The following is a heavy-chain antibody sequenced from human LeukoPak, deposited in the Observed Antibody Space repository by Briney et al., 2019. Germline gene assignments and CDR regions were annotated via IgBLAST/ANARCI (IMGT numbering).Heavy chain of an antibody. V-gene: IGHV3-21*01. CDR1: GFTFSSYS. CDR3: ARGLAAGSIDAFDI. J-gene: IGHJ3*02. CDR2: ISSSSSYI. Sequence: GGSLRLSCAASGFTFSSYSMNWVRQAPGKGLEWVSSISSSSSYIYYADSVKGRFTISRDNAKNSLYLQMNSLRAEDTAVYYCARGLAAGSIDAFDIWGQGTTVTVSS. D-gene: IGHD6-13*01.